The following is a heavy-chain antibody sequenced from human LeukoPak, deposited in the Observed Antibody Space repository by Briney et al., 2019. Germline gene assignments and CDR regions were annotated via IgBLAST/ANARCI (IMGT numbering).Heavy chain of an antibody. Sequence: GGSLRLSCTASGFTFGDYAMSWFRQAPGKGLEWVGFIRSKAYGGTTEYAASVKGRFTISRDDSKSIAYLQMNSLKTEDTAVYYCTRALDYYDSSALGMDVWGHGTTVTVSS. CDR2: IRSKAYGGTT. CDR3: TRALDYYDSSALGMDV. CDR1: GFTFGDYA. J-gene: IGHJ6*02. D-gene: IGHD3-22*01. V-gene: IGHV3-49*03.